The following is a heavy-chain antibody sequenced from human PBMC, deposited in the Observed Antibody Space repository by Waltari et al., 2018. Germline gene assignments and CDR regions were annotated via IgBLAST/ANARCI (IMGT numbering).Heavy chain of an antibody. J-gene: IGHJ5*02. CDR2: IYYSGST. CDR1: GGYISSYY. D-gene: IGHD3-3*01. Sequence: QVQLQESGPGLVKPSETLSLTCTVSGGYISSYYWSWIRQPPGKGLEWIGYIYYSGSTNYNPSLKSRVTISVDTSKNQFSLKLSSVTAADTAVYYCARTSPHYDFWSGSPRDWFDPWGQGTLVTVSS. CDR3: ARTSPHYDFWSGSPRDWFDP. V-gene: IGHV4-59*01.